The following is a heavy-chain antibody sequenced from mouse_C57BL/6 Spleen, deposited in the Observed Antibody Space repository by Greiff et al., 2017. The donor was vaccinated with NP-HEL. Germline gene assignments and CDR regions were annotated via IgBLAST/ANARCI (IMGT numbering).Heavy chain of an antibody. CDR2: IYPRDGST. J-gene: IGHJ2*01. D-gene: IGHD3-2*02. V-gene: IGHV1-85*01. CDR3: ARGGTAQN. Sequence: QVQLQQSGPELVKPGASVTLSCKASGYTFTSYDINWVKQRPGQGLEWLGWIYPRDGSTKYNEKFKGKATLTVDTSSSTAYMDLHSLTSEDSAVYFCARGGTAQNWGKGTTLTVSS. CDR1: GYTFTSYD.